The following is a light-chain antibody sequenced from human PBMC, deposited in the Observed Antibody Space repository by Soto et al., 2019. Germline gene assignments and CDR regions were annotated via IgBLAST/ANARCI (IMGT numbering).Light chain of an antibody. V-gene: IGKV4-1*01. CDR2: WAS. Sequence: DIVVSRSPYSLPVSLVDRATXDXNXXEXXLNSSNNKNYLAWYQQKPGQPPKLLIYWASTRESGVPDRFSGSGSGTEFTLTINSLQTEDVAVYYCQQYYSAPITFGQGTRLEIK. CDR3: QQYYSAPIT. J-gene: IGKJ5*01. CDR1: EXXLNSSNNKNY.